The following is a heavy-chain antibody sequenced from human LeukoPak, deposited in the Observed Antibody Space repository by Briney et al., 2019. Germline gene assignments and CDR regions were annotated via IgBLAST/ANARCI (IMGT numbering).Heavy chain of an antibody. CDR3: ARAPPYYDIPYNWFDP. Sequence: SVKVSCKASGGTFSSYAISWVRQAPGQGLEWMGGIIPIFGTANYAQKFQGRVTITADESTSTAYMELSSLRSEDTAVYYCARAPPYYDIPYNWFDPWGQGTLVTVSS. CDR1: GGTFSSYA. J-gene: IGHJ5*02. V-gene: IGHV1-69*13. CDR2: IIPIFGTA. D-gene: IGHD3-9*01.